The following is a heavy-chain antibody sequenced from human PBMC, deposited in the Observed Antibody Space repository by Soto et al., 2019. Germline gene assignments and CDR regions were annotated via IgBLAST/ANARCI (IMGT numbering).Heavy chain of an antibody. J-gene: IGHJ4*02. CDR1: GGSFSGYY. Sequence: TSETLSLTCAVYGGSFSGYYWSWIRQPPGKGLEWIGEINQSGSTNYNPSLKSRVTISVDTSKNQFSLKLSSVTAADTAVYYCAGGGFEWGQGTLVTVSS. D-gene: IGHD3-10*01. V-gene: IGHV4-34*01. CDR3: AGGGFE. CDR2: INQSGST.